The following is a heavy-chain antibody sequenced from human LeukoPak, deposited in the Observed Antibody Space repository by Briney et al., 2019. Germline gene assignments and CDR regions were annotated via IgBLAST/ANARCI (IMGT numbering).Heavy chain of an antibody. D-gene: IGHD3-22*01. Sequence: SETLSLTCVVSGGSIISSSHYWGWIRQPPGKGLEWIGSIYHSGSTSYNASLKSRVTISVDTSKNQFSLKLASVTAADTAVYFCARRVDTSSGGYFDSWGQGILVTVSS. CDR1: GGSIISSSHY. CDR2: IYHSGST. V-gene: IGHV4-39*01. J-gene: IGHJ4*02. CDR3: ARRVDTSSGGYFDS.